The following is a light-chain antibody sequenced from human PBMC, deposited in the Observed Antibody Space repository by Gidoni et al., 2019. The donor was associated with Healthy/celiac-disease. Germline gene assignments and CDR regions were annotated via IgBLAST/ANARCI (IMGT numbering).Light chain of an antibody. CDR2: GNS. CDR1: SSNIGAGYD. J-gene: IGLJ2*01. CDR3: QSYDSSLSLVV. Sequence: QSVLTPPPSVSVAPGQRVTISCTGSSSNIGAGYDVHWYQQLPGTAPKLLIYGNSNRPSGVPDRFSGSKSGTSASLAITGLQAEDEADYYCQSYDSSLSLVVFGGGTKLTV. V-gene: IGLV1-40*01.